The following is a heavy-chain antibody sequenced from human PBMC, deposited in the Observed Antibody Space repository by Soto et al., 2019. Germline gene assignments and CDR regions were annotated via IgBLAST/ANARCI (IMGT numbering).Heavy chain of an antibody. D-gene: IGHD2-21*01. CDR3: AKNDAPVVVGTHNWFDP. CDR1: GFTFSSYA. CDR2: ISGSGGST. J-gene: IGHJ5*02. Sequence: GGSLRLSCAASGFTFSSYAMSWVRQAPGKGLEWVSAISGSGGSTYYADSVKGRFTISRDNSKNTLYLQMNSLRAEDTAVYYCAKNDAPVVVGTHNWFDPWGQGTLVTVSS. V-gene: IGHV3-23*01.